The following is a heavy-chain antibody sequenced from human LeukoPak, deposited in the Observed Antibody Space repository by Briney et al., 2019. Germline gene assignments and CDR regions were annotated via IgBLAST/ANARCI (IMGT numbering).Heavy chain of an antibody. CDR3: ARRHFDSLLDY. J-gene: IGHJ4*02. Sequence: PSETLSLTCAVYGGSFSGYYWSWIRQPPGKGLEWIGEINHSGSTNYNPSLKSRVTISVDTSKNQFSLKLSSVTAADTAVYYCARRHFDSLLDYWGQGTLVTVSS. CDR2: INHSGST. V-gene: IGHV4-34*01. CDR1: GGSFSGYY. D-gene: IGHD3-9*01.